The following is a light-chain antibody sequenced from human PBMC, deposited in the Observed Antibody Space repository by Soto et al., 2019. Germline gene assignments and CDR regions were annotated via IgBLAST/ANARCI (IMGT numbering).Light chain of an antibody. J-gene: IGKJ1*01. CDR1: QSVLYSSNNKNY. Sequence: DIVMTHSPDSLAVSLGERATINCKSSQSVLYSSNNKNYLAWYQQKPGQPPKLIIYWASTRESGVPDRFSGSGSGTDFTLTISSLQAEDVAVYYCQQYYSPPWTFGQGTKVEIK. CDR2: WAS. CDR3: QQYYSPPWT. V-gene: IGKV4-1*01.